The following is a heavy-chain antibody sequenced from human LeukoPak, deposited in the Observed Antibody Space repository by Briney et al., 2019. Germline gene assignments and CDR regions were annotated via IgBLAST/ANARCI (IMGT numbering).Heavy chain of an antibody. J-gene: IGHJ6*02. D-gene: IGHD3-10*01. V-gene: IGHV3-NL1*01. CDR3: ARDLHYYAAMDV. Sequence: SGGSLRLSCAASGFTFSTYSMHWLRQPPGKGLECVSSIGSDNKPHYSESVKGRFAISRDNSKNMLFLEMNSLRAEDTALYYCARDLHYYAAMDVWGQGTTVTVSS. CDR2: IGSDNKP. CDR1: GFTFSTYS.